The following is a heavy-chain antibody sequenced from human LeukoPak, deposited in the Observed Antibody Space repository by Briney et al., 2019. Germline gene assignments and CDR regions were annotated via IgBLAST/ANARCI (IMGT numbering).Heavy chain of an antibody. D-gene: IGHD6-6*01. CDR2: ISGDGGVT. J-gene: IGHJ4*01. Sequence: GGSLRLSCTASGFTLRNYWMHWVRQVPGKRLVWVSRISGDGGVTNYADSVQGRFTISRDNAKNILYLQINRLRSEDTAVYYCARYSSSSGGASYYLDYWGHGTLVTVSS. CDR1: GFTLRNYW. CDR3: ARYSSSSGGASYYLDY. V-gene: IGHV3-74*01.